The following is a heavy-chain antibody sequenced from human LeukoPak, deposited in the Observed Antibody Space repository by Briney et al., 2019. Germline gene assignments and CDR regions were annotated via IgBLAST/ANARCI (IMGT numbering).Heavy chain of an antibody. V-gene: IGHV4-30-4*08. Sequence: SQTLSLTCTVSGGSISSGDYYWSWPRQPPGKGLEWIGYIYYSGSTYYNPSLKSRLTISVDTSKNQFSLKLSSVTAADTAVYYCARDRVYNWFDPWGQGTLVTVSS. J-gene: IGHJ5*02. CDR2: IYYSGST. CDR1: GGSISSGDYY. CDR3: ARDRVYNWFDP.